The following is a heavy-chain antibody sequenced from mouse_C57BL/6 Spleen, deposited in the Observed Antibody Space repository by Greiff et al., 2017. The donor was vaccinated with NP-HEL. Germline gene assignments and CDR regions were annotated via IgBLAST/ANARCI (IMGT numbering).Heavy chain of an antibody. CDR2: INPSNGGT. J-gene: IGHJ3*01. Sequence: QVQLQQPGTELVKPGASVKLSCKASGYTFPSSWMHWLKQRPGQGLEWIGNINPSNGGTNYNEKFKSKATLTVDKSSSTAYMQLSSLTSEDSAVYYCARGGLYYGSSYWFAYWGQGTLVTVSA. D-gene: IGHD1-1*01. CDR1: GYTFPSSW. CDR3: ARGGLYYGSSYWFAY. V-gene: IGHV1-53*01.